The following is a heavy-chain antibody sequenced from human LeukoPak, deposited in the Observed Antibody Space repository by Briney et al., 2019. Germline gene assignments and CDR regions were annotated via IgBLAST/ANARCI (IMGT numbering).Heavy chain of an antibody. CDR3: ARVNSELELPVL. Sequence: GASVKVSCKASGYTFTGYYMHWVRQAPGQGLEWMGIINPSGGSTSYAQKFQGRVTMTRDMSTSTVYMELSSLRSEDTAVYYCARVNSELELPVLWGQGTLVTVSS. V-gene: IGHV1-46*01. D-gene: IGHD1-7*01. J-gene: IGHJ4*02. CDR1: GYTFTGYY. CDR2: INPSGGST.